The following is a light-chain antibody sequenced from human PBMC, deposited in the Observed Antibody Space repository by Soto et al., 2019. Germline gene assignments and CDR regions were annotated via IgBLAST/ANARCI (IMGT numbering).Light chain of an antibody. J-gene: IGLJ2*01. CDR1: SSNIGAGYD. CDR2: GNS. CDR3: QSYDSSLSASVV. V-gene: IGLV1-40*01. Sequence: QSVLTQPPSVSGAPGLRVTISCTGSSSNIGAGYDVHWYQQLPGTAPKLLIYGNSNRPSGVPDRFSGSKSGTSASLAITGLQAEDEADYYCQSYDSSLSASVVFGGGTKVTVL.